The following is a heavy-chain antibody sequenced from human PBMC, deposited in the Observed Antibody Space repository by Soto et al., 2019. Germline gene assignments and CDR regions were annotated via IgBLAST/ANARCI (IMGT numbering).Heavy chain of an antibody. D-gene: IGHD1-7*01. J-gene: IGHJ4*02. Sequence: GGSLRLSCAASGFTFSINDMHWVRQAPGRGLEWVAVISNDGNNKYYADSVKGRFTLSRDNSKNMVYLQMDSLRVQDTAVCFCAKDHQTYNWDYLFDSWGPGTLVTVS. CDR2: ISNDGNNK. V-gene: IGHV3-30*18. CDR1: GFTFSIND. CDR3: AKDHQTYNWDYLFDS.